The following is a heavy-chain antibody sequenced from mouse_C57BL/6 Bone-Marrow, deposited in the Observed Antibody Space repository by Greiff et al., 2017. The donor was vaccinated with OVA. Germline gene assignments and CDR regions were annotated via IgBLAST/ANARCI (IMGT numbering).Heavy chain of an antibody. CDR3: DKNAGGYSEYDFDY. CDR2: IWSGGST. V-gene: IGHV2-5*01. Sequence: QVQLQQSGPGLVQPSQSLSITCTVSGFSLTSYGVHWVRQSPGKGLEWLGVIWSGGSTDYNADFMSRLSITKDNSKSQVFFKMTCLQADETARYYCDKNAGGYSEYDFDYGGQGTTLTVSS. J-gene: IGHJ2*01. CDR1: GFSLTSYG. D-gene: IGHD2-3*01.